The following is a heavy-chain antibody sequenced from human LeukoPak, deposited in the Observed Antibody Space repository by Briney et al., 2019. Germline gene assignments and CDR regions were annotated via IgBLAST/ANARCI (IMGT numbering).Heavy chain of an antibody. CDR3: ARTQYGSGSRTYYYYYMDV. D-gene: IGHD3-10*01. Sequence: GGSLRLSCAASGFTFSSYEMNWVRQAPGKGLEWVSYISSSGSTIYYADSVKGRFTISRDNAKNSLYLQMNSLRAEDTAVYYCARTQYGSGSRTYYYYYMDVWGKGTTVTISS. V-gene: IGHV3-48*03. CDR1: GFTFSSYE. J-gene: IGHJ6*03. CDR2: ISSSGSTI.